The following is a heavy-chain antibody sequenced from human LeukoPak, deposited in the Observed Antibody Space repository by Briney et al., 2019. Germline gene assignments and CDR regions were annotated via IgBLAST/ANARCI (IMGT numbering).Heavy chain of an antibody. Sequence: ASVKVSCKATGVSFSSSGFSWVRQTPGQRLEWMGWINAGNGNTKYSQKFQGRVTITRDTSASTAYMELSSLRSEDTAVYYCARAKGLDSSGYYRDYWGQGTLVTVSS. CDR3: ARAKGLDSSGYYRDY. CDR2: INAGNGNT. CDR1: GVSFSSSG. D-gene: IGHD3-22*01. J-gene: IGHJ4*02. V-gene: IGHV1-3*01.